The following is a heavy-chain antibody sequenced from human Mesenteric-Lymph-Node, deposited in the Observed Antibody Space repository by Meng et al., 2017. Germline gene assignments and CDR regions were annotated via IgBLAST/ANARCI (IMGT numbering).Heavy chain of an antibody. CDR2: ISGSGGTT. CDR1: GFTFTSYA. J-gene: IGHJ6*02. D-gene: IGHD6-19*01. V-gene: IGHV3-23*01. Sequence: GESLKISCAASGFTFTSYAMTWVRQAPGKRLEWVSVISGSGGTTYYADSVKGRFTISRDKSKNMVYLQMNSLRAEDTAVYYCARDVLPIAVAGHYYYGMDVWGQGTTVTVSS. CDR3: ARDVLPIAVAGHYYYGMDV.